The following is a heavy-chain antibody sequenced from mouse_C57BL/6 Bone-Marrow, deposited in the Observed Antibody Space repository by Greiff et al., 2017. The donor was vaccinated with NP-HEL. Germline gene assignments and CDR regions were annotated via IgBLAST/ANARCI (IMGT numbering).Heavy chain of an antibody. CDR3: HYDAWFAY. D-gene: IGHD2-4*01. CDR2: INPNNGGT. V-gene: IGHV1-26*01. CDR1: GYTFTDYY. J-gene: IGHJ3*01. Sequence: VQLQQSGPELVKPGASVKISCKASGYTFTDYYMNWVKQSHGKSLEWIGDINPNNGGTSYNQKFKGKATLTVDKSSSTAYMELRSLTSEDSAVYYCHYDAWFAYWGQGTLVTVSA.